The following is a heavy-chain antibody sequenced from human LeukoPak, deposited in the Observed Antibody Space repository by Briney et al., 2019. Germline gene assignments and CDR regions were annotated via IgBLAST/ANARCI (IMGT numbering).Heavy chain of an antibody. Sequence: NPSETLSLTCTVSGGSISSGSYYWSWIRQPAGKGLEWIGRIYTSGSTNYNPSLKSRVTISVDTSKNQFSLKLSSVTAADTAVYYCARDISGSYPYYFDYWGQGTLVTVSS. CDR3: ARDISGSYPYYFDY. CDR1: GGSISSGSYY. J-gene: IGHJ4*02. D-gene: IGHD1-26*01. V-gene: IGHV4-61*02. CDR2: IYTSGST.